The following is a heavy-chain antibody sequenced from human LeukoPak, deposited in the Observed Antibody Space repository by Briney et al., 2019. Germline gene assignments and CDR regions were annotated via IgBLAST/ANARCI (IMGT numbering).Heavy chain of an antibody. CDR1: GGSISSGNYY. V-gene: IGHV4-30-4*01. J-gene: IGHJ4*02. CDR2: IYYSGST. Sequence: PSETLSLTCTVSGGSISSGNYYWSWIRQHPGKGLEWIGYIYYSGSTYYNPSLKSRVTISVDTSKNQFSLKLSSVTAADTAVYYCARGVGTSYFDYWGQGTLVTVSS. D-gene: IGHD5-12*01. CDR3: ARGVGTSYFDY.